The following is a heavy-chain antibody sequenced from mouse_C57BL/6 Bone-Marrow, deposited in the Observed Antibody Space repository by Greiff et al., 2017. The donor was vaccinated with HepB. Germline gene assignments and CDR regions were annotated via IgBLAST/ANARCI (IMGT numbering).Heavy chain of an antibody. Sequence: VQLKESGGGLVQPGGSLKLSCAASGFTFSDYYMYWVRQTPEKRLEWVAYISNGGGSTYYPDTVKGRFTISRDNAKNTLYLQMSRLKSEDTAMYYCARPYYSNSCAMDYWGQGTSVTVSS. D-gene: IGHD2-5*01. CDR3: ARPYYSNSCAMDY. CDR2: ISNGGGST. CDR1: GFTFSDYY. J-gene: IGHJ4*01. V-gene: IGHV5-12*01.